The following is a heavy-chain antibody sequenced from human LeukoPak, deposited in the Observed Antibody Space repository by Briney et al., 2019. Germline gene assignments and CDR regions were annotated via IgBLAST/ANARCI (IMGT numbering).Heavy chain of an antibody. V-gene: IGHV3-30-3*01. D-gene: IGHD5-18*01. CDR2: ISYDGSNK. CDR1: GFTFSSYA. Sequence: GGSLRLSCAASGFTFSSYAMHWVRQAPGKGLEWVAVISYDGSNKYYADSVKGRFTISRDNSKNTLYLQMNSLRAEDTAVYYCARDFNTAMVIYPVYWGQGTLVTVSS. J-gene: IGHJ4*02. CDR3: ARDFNTAMVIYPVY.